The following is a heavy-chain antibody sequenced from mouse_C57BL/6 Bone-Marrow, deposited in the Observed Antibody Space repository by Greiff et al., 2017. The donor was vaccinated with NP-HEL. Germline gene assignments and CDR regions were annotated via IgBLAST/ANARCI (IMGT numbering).Heavy chain of an antibody. CDR3: ARAAYYSNYWYFDV. Sequence: EVKLVESEGGLVQPGSSMKLSCTASGFTFSDYYMAWVRQVPEKGLEWVANINYDGSSTYYLDSLKSRFIISRDNAKNILYLQMSSLKSEDTATYYCARAAYYSNYWYFDVWGTGTTVTVAS. CDR1: GFTFSDYY. V-gene: IGHV5-16*01. CDR2: INYDGSST. J-gene: IGHJ1*03. D-gene: IGHD2-5*01.